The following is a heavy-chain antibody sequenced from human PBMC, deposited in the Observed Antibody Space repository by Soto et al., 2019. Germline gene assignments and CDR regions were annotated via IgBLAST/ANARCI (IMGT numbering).Heavy chain of an antibody. V-gene: IGHV1-18*01. CDR3: ARVGDIVVVPAGATSYYFDY. D-gene: IGHD2-2*01. CDR1: GGTFSSYA. CDR2: ISAYNGNT. Sequence: GASVKVSCKASGGTFSSYAISWVRQAPGQGLEWMGWISAYNGNTNYAQKLQGRVTMTTDTSTSTAYMELRSLRSDDTAVYYCARVGDIVVVPAGATSYYFDYWGQGTLVTVS. J-gene: IGHJ4*02.